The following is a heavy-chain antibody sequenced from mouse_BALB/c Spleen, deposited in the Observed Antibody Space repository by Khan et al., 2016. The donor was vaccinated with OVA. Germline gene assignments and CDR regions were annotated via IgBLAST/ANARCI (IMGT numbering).Heavy chain of an antibody. V-gene: IGHV3-2*02. Sequence: EVQLQESGPGLVKPSQSLSLTCTVTGYSITSDYAWNWIRQFPGNRLEWMGYITYSGRTSYTPSLKSRISITRDTSKNQFFLQLNSVTIDDTGTDYCSGGRAYWGQGTLVTVAA. J-gene: IGHJ3*01. CDR3: SGGRAY. D-gene: IGHD3-3*01. CDR1: GYSITSDYA. CDR2: ITYSGRT.